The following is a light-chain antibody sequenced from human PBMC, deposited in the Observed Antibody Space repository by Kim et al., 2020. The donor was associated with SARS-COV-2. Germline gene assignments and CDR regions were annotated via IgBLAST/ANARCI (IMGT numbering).Light chain of an antibody. CDR2: DVS. V-gene: IGLV2-14*03. Sequence: QSALTQPASVSGSPGRSITISCPGSRSDVGTYNYVAWYQQHPGRAPKLMIYDVSQRPSGVSDRFSGSKSGNTASLTISGLRAEDEADYYCTSYTSSSFVVFGGGTKVTVL. CDR3: TSYTSSSFVV. J-gene: IGLJ2*01. CDR1: RSDVGTYNY.